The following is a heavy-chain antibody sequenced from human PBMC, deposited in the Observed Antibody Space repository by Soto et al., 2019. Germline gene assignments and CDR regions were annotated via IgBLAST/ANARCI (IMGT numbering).Heavy chain of an antibody. CDR3: ARDASHPGDIVVVPAATKYFDL. CDR1: GGSISSGGYY. Sequence: TLSLTCTVSGGSISSGGYYWSWIRQHPGKGLEWIGYIYYSGSTYYNPSLKSRVTISVDTSKNQFSLKLSSVTAADTAVYYCARDASHPGDIVVVPAATKYFDLWGRGTLVTVSS. V-gene: IGHV4-31*03. D-gene: IGHD2-2*01. J-gene: IGHJ2*01. CDR2: IYYSGST.